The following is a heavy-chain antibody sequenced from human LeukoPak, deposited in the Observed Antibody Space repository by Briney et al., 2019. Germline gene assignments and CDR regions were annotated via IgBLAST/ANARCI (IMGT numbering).Heavy chain of an antibody. Sequence: GGSLRLSCAASGFTFSSYGMLWVRQAPGKGLEWVAVISYDGSNKYYADSVKGRFTISRDNSKNTLYLQMNSLRAEDTAVYYCAKDSSGGYSYGQYFDYWGQGTLVTVSS. D-gene: IGHD5-18*01. J-gene: IGHJ4*02. CDR1: GFTFSSYG. V-gene: IGHV3-30*18. CDR3: AKDSSGGYSYGQYFDY. CDR2: ISYDGSNK.